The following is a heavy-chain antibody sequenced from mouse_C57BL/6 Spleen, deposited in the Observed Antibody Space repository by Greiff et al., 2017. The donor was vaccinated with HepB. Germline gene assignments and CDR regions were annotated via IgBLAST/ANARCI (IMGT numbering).Heavy chain of an antibody. CDR3: ARRTSNPYYAMDY. Sequence: EVKLVESGGGLVQPGGSLKLSCAASGFTFSDYYMYWVRQTPEKRLEWVAYISNGGGSTYYPDTVKGRFTISRDNAKNTLYLQMSRLKSEDTAMYYCARRTSNPYYAMDYWGQGTSVTVSS. CDR1: GFTFSDYY. V-gene: IGHV5-12*01. D-gene: IGHD2-5*01. J-gene: IGHJ4*01. CDR2: ISNGGGST.